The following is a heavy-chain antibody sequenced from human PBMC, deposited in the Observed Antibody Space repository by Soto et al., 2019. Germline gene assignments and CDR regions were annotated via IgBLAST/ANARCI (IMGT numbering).Heavy chain of an antibody. CDR2: ISSNNETI. Sequence: EVQLVESGGGLIQPGGSLRLSCAASGFTFSSYSMNWVRQAPGKGLEWVSYISSNNETIYYADSVKGRFSISRDNAKNSLYLRMYSLRSEDTAGYYCARGEGEYYGSGRYADYWGQGTPVTVST. CDR3: ARGEGEYYGSGRYADY. J-gene: IGHJ4*02. D-gene: IGHD3-10*01. CDR1: GFTFSSYS. V-gene: IGHV3-48*01.